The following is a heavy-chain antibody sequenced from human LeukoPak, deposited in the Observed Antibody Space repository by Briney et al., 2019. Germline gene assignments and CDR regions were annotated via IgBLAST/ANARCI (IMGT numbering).Heavy chain of an antibody. CDR1: GGSFSGYY. Sequence: PSETLSLTCAVYGGSFSGYYWSWIRQPPGKGLEWIGEINHSGSTNYNPSLKSRVTISVDTSKNQFSLKLSSVTAADTAVYYCARRPQQRNFDYWGQGTLVTVSS. J-gene: IGHJ4*02. CDR3: ARRPQQRNFDY. CDR2: INHSGST. D-gene: IGHD1/OR15-1a*01. V-gene: IGHV4-34*01.